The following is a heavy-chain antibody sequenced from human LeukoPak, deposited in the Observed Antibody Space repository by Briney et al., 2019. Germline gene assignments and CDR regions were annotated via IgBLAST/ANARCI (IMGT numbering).Heavy chain of an antibody. J-gene: IGHJ4*02. CDR2: IRYDGSNK. V-gene: IGHV3-30*02. CDR1: GFTFSSYG. Sequence: GGSLRLSCAASGFTFSSYGMHWVCQAPGKGLEWVAFIRYDGSNKYYADSVKGRFTISRDNSKNTLYLQMNSLRAEDTAVYYCAKEGIGWLLYYYFDYWGQGTLVTVSS. CDR3: AKEGIGWLLYYYFDY. D-gene: IGHD3-9*01.